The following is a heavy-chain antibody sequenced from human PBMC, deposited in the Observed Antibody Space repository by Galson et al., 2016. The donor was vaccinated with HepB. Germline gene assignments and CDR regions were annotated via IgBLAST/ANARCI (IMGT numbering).Heavy chain of an antibody. Sequence: SLRLSCAASGFSFGVYYMAWIRQAPGKGLKWVSSISGGSTYIHYADSVKGRFTIYRDDARNSLFLQVNGLRAEDTAVYYCARENWGTFDWWGQGTPVTVSS. CDR1: GFSFGVYY. J-gene: IGHJ4*02. CDR2: ISGGSTYI. V-gene: IGHV3-11*06. D-gene: IGHD3-16*01. CDR3: ARENWGTFDW.